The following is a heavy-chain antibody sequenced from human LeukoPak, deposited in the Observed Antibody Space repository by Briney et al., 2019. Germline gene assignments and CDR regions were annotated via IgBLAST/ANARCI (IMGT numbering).Heavy chain of an antibody. CDR3: AKPRLRGGYLFDY. J-gene: IGHJ4*02. V-gene: IGHV3-30*18. Sequence: GGSLRLSCAASGFTFSSYGMHWVRQAPGKGLEXXAVVSDDGSNKYYEDSVRGRFTISRDNSKNTLYLQMSSLRDEDTAVYYCAKPRLRGGYLFDYWGQGTLVTVSS. CDR1: GFTFSSYG. CDR2: VSDDGSNK. D-gene: IGHD5-12*01.